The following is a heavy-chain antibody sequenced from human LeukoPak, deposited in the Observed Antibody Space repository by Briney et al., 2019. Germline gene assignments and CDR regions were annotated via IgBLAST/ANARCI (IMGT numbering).Heavy chain of an antibody. D-gene: IGHD6-6*01. V-gene: IGHV3-23*01. Sequence: GGSLGLSCAASGFTFNNYAMSWVRQAPGKGLEWVSAISGSGGSTYYADSVKGRFTISRDNSKNTLYLQMDSLRAEDAAVYYCAKVTNQYSTSYYFDYWGQGTLVTVSS. CDR3: AKVTNQYSTSYYFDY. CDR2: ISGSGGST. J-gene: IGHJ4*02. CDR1: GFTFNNYA.